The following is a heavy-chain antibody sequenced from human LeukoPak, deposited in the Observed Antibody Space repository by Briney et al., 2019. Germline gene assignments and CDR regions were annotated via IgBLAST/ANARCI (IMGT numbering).Heavy chain of an antibody. V-gene: IGHV1-18*01. Sequence: ASVTVSCKTSGYTFTNYGISWVRQAPGLGLEWMGWISAYNGNTNYAQKVQGRVTMTTDTSTSTAYLELRSLRFDDTAVYYCARDQSVRLLQTSSTYFKHVFAIWGQGSMVTVSS. J-gene: IGHJ3*02. CDR3: ARDQSVRLLQTSSTYFKHVFAI. CDR2: ISAYNGNT. D-gene: IGHD6-13*01. CDR1: GYTFTNYG.